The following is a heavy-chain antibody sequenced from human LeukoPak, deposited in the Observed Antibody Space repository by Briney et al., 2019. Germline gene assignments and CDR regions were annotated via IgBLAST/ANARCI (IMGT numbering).Heavy chain of an antibody. CDR1: GFTFSSYA. Sequence: GGSLRLSCAASGFTFSSYAMHRVRQAPGKGLEWVAVISYDGSNKYYADSVKGRFTISRDNSKNTLYLQRNSLRAEDTAVYYCARDHALHKYYFDYWGQGTLVTVSS. J-gene: IGHJ4*02. CDR2: ISYDGSNK. V-gene: IGHV3-30-3*01. CDR3: ARDHALHKYYFDY. D-gene: IGHD4-11*01.